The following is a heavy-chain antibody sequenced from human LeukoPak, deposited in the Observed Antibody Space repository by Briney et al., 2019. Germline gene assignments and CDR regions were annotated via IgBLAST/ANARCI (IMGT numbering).Heavy chain of an antibody. D-gene: IGHD3-3*02. CDR2: SWNSLTT. CDR1: GFPFDDYA. J-gene: IGHJ3*01. V-gene: IGHV3-9*01. Sequence: GGSLRLSCAASGFPFDDYAMSWGRQAPGKGLEWGSGSWNSLTTGYADSVKGRFSISRDNAKSSLYLEMKSLRPEDTALYYCVKDTSLGLDAFQDWGQGTMIIVSS. CDR3: VKDTSLGLDAFQD.